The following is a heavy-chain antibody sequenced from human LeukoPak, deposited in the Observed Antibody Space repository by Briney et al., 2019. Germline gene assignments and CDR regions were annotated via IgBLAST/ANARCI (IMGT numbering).Heavy chain of an antibody. Sequence: GGSLRLSCVASGFTFSNCIMNWVRQAPGKGVEWVSYINNYGGTIYYADSVKGRFTISRDNAKNSLFLQMNSLRDEDTAVYYCATGLVGTTNYWGQGALVTVSS. CDR1: GFTFSNCI. CDR3: ATGLVGTTNY. J-gene: IGHJ4*02. D-gene: IGHD1-26*01. CDR2: INNYGGTI. V-gene: IGHV3-48*02.